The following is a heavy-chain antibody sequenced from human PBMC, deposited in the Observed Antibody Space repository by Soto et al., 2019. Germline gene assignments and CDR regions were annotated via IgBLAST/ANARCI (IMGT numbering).Heavy chain of an antibody. V-gene: IGHV4-31*03. J-gene: IGHJ4*01. Sequence: QVQLQESGPGLVRPSQTLSLTCTVSGDSISSGIYYWSWIRQHPGKGLEWIGYLDYTGSTYYNPSLRSRVTISLDTSRNQFSLNLSYVTAADTAVYYCARDRERGGGYFDYWGHGALVTVSS. D-gene: IGHD1-26*01. CDR1: GDSISSGIYY. CDR3: ARDRERGGGYFDY. CDR2: LDYTGST.